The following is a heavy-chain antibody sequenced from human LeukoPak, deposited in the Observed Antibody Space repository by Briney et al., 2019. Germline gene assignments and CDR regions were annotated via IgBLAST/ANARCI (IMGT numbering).Heavy chain of an antibody. D-gene: IGHD2-15*01. J-gene: IGHJ4*02. CDR2: IYTSGST. CDR1: GGSISSGSYY. Sequence: KSSETLSLTCTVSGGSISSGSYYWSWIRQPAGKGLEWIGRIYTSGSTNYNPSLKSRVTISVDTSKNQFSLKLSSVTAADTAVYYCAREPRSGYCSGGSCHYWGQGTLVTVSS. V-gene: IGHV4-61*02. CDR3: AREPRSGYCSGGSCHY.